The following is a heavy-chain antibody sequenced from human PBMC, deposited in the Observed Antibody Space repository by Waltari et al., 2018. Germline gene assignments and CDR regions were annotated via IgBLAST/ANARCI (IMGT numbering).Heavy chain of an antibody. CDR3: AKAASTSTPAHYYYYGMDV. Sequence: QVQLVESGGGVVQPGRSMRLSCAASGFPFRSYGMPWFLQAPGTGLEWVAVISYDGSNKYYADSVKGRFTISRDNSKNTLYLQMNSLRAEDTAVYYCAKAASTSTPAHYYYYGMDVWGQGTTVTVSS. V-gene: IGHV3-30*18. CDR2: ISYDGSNK. J-gene: IGHJ6*02. D-gene: IGHD2-21*01. CDR1: GFPFRSYG.